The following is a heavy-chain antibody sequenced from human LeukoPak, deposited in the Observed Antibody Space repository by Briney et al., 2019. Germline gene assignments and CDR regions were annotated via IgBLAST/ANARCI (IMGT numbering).Heavy chain of an antibody. Sequence: PGGSLRLSCAASGFTFSTYAMSWVRQIPGKGLEWVSAISASDDGTYYADSVKGRFTISRDNSKNTLYLQMNSLRAEDTAVYYCARDSFIQRGYSGYDYPNWFDPWGQGTLVTVSS. V-gene: IGHV3-23*01. CDR2: ISASDDGT. CDR1: GFTFSTYA. D-gene: IGHD5-12*01. CDR3: ARDSFIQRGYSGYDYPNWFDP. J-gene: IGHJ5*02.